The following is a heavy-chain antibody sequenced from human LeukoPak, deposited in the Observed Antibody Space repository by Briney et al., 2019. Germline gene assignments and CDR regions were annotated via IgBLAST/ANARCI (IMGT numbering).Heavy chain of an antibody. V-gene: IGHV3-21*01. CDR3: ARRQQLVQGGVDY. D-gene: IGHD6-13*01. CDR1: GFTFSSYS. CDR2: ISSSSSYI. Sequence: GGSLRLSCAASGFTFSSYSMNWVRQAPGKGLEWVSSISSSSSYIYYADSVKGRFTISRDNAKNSLYLQMNSLRAEDTAVYYCARRQQLVQGGVDYWGQGTLVTVSS. J-gene: IGHJ4*02.